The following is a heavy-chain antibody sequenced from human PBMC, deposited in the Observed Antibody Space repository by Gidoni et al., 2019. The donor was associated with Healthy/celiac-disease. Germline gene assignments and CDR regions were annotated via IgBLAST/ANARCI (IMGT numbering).Heavy chain of an antibody. Sequence: VQLLESGGGLVQPGGSLSRSCAASGFHFSSYAMSWVRQAPGKGLGWVSAISGSGGSTYYADSVKGRFTISRDNSKNTLYLQMNSLRAEDTAVYYCAKVPNSGYRPYGMDVWGQGTTVTVSS. D-gene: IGHD5-12*01. CDR3: AKVPNSGYRPYGMDV. CDR1: GFHFSSYA. V-gene: IGHV3-23*01. J-gene: IGHJ6*02. CDR2: ISGSGGST.